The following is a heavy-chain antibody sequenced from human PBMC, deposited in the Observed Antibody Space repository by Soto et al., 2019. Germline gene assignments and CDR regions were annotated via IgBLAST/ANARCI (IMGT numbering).Heavy chain of an antibody. V-gene: IGHV2-5*02. Sequence: QITLKESGPTLVKPTQTLTLTCTFSGFSLSTNGMGVAWIRQPPGKALEWLALIYLDDDKPYSPSLKSRLTITKDTSQTQVVLTKTNMDPVDTATYYCAHTSSPRVLQHWVQGALVTVSS. J-gene: IGHJ1*01. CDR2: IYLDDDK. CDR1: GFSLSTNGMG. CDR3: AHTSSPRVLQH. D-gene: IGHD6-6*01.